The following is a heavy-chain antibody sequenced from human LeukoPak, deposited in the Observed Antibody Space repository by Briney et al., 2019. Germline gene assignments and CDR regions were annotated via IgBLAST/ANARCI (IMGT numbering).Heavy chain of an antibody. CDR1: GFTFSSYW. V-gene: IGHV3-74*01. Sequence: GGSLRLSCAASGFTFSSYWMHWVRQAPGKGLVWVSRIKTDGSSTSYADSVKGRFTISRDNAKNTLYLQMNSLKTEDTAMYYCTTGRVSNDAFDIWGQGTMVTVSS. CDR2: IKTDGSST. D-gene: IGHD6-13*01. CDR3: TTGRVSNDAFDI. J-gene: IGHJ3*02.